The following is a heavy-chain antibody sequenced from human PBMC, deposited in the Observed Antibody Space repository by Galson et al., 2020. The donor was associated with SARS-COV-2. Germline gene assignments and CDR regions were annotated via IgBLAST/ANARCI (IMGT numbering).Heavy chain of an antibody. V-gene: IGHV4-31*03. CDR2: IYYSGST. CDR1: GGSISSGGYY. D-gene: IGHD3-3*01. J-gene: IGHJ6*02. CDR3: ARADTIFGVVIRSMDV. Sequence: SETLSLTCTVSGGSISSGGYYWSWIRQHTGKGLEWIGYIYYSGSTYYNPSLKSRVTISVDTSKNQFSLKLSSVTAADTAVYYCARADTIFGVVIRSMDVWGQGTTVTVSS.